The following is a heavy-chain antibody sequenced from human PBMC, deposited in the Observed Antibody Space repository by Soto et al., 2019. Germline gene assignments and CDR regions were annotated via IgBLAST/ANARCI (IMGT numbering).Heavy chain of an antibody. CDR3: ARGYTAGGDAEYFQH. V-gene: IGHV3-30-3*01. CDR1: GFTFSLSA. CDR2: ISYDGSND. Sequence: QVQLVESGGGVVQPGRSLRLSCAASGFTFSLSAMHWVRQAPGKGLEWVALISYDGSNDYYADSVKGRFTISRDNSKNTLYLQMNSLRVEDTAVYYCARGYTAGGDAEYFQHWGLGTLVTVSS. D-gene: IGHD3-16*01. J-gene: IGHJ1*01.